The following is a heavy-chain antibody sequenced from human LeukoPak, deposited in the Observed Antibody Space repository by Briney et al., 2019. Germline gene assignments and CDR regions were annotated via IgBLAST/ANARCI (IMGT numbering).Heavy chain of an antibody. J-gene: IGHJ4*02. Sequence: SETLSLTCTVSGGSISSYYWSWIRQPPGKELEWIGYIYYSGTTNYNPSLKSRVTISVDRSKNQFSLKLSSVTAADTAVYYCAREFGARFDYWGQGTLVTVSS. V-gene: IGHV4-59*12. CDR2: IYYSGTT. CDR1: GGSISSYY. CDR3: AREFGARFDY. D-gene: IGHD3-10*01.